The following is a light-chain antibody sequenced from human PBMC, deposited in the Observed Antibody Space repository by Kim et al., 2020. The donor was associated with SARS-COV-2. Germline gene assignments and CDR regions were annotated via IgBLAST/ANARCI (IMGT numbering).Light chain of an antibody. CDR3: SSRDSSGDNVML. J-gene: IGLJ3*02. CDR1: RLRNYY. Sequence: GQTVLITWPGDRLRNYYARWYQQRPGQAPRLLIYGKNSRPSGISDRLSGSTSGNTASLTITATQAEDEADYFCSSRDSSGDNVMLFGGGTQLTVL. V-gene: IGLV3-19*01. CDR2: GKN.